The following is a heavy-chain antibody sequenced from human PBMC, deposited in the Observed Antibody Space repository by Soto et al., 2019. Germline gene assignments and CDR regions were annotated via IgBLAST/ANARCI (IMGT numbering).Heavy chain of an antibody. Sequence: ASVKVSCKASGYTFTSYGISWVRQAPGQGLEWMGWISAYNGNTNYAQKLQGRVTMTTDTSTSTAYMELRSLRSDDTAVYYCARDPVPWELPYYYYGMDVWGQGTTVTVSS. J-gene: IGHJ6*02. CDR2: ISAYNGNT. CDR3: ARDPVPWELPYYYYGMDV. V-gene: IGHV1-18*01. D-gene: IGHD1-26*01. CDR1: GYTFTSYG.